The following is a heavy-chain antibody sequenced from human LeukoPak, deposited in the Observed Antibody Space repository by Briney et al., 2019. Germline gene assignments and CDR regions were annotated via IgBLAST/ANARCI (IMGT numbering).Heavy chain of an antibody. J-gene: IGHJ4*02. V-gene: IGHV4-61*01. CDR1: GGSVSSGSYY. CDR3: ARAEDYDFWSGYSYYFDY. CDR2: IYYSGST. Sequence: PSETLSLTCIVSGGSVSSGSYYWSWIRQPPGKGLEWIGYIYYSGSTNYNPSLKSRVTISVDTSKNQFSLKLSSVTAADTAVYYCARAEDYDFWSGYSYYFDYWGQGTLVTVSS. D-gene: IGHD3-3*01.